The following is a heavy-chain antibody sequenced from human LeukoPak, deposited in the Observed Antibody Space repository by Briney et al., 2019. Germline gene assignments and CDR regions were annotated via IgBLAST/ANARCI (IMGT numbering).Heavy chain of an antibody. CDR1: GYTHSSYY. CDR3: ARGTYYYYQSNNYLFWVDP. CDR2: IYPSGGST. D-gene: IGHD3-22*01. V-gene: IGHV1-46*01. Sequence: ASVKVSCKASGYTHSSYYMHWVRQAPGQGLEWMGIIYPSGGSTNYAQKFQGRVTMTSDTSTSTVYMELSSLRSEDTAVYYCARGTYYYYQSNNYLFWVDPWGQGTQVTVSS. J-gene: IGHJ5*02.